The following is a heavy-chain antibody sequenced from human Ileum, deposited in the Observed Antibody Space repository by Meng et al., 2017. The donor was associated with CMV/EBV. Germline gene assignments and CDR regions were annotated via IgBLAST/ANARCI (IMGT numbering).Heavy chain of an antibody. V-gene: IGHV4-39*07. J-gene: IGHJ5*02. D-gene: IGHD1-26*01. Sequence: QRQLQDAGPGLVKPSETLSLTCTVSGDSIATTSYYWGGLRQPPGKGLEWIASIYYSGTTYYNPSLKSRVTISVDTSKNQFSLKVYSVTAADTAIYYCARSRREDWFDPWGQGTLVTVSS. CDR2: IYYSGTT. CDR3: ARSRREDWFDP. CDR1: GDSIATTSYY.